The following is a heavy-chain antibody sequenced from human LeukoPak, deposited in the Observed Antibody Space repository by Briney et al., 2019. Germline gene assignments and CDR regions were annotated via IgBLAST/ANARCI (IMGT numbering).Heavy chain of an antibody. J-gene: IGHJ4*02. CDR3: ARDYGGSSPFDY. V-gene: IGHV3-21*05. CDR1: GFTFSSYG. Sequence: PGRSLRLSCAASGFTFSSYGMHWVRQAPGKGLEWVSYISSSGSDIYYADSVKGRFTISRDNAKNSLYLHMNSLRAEDTAVYYCARDYGGSSPFDYWGQGTLVTVSS. CDR2: ISSSGSDI. D-gene: IGHD4-23*01.